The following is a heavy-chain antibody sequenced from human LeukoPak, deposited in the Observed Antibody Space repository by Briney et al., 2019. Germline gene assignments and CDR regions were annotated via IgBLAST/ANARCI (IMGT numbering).Heavy chain of an antibody. CDR1: GESINPYY. D-gene: IGHD2/OR15-2a*01. CDR3: ARSFLDYMDV. CDR2: IYKSGST. Sequence: SETLSLTCTVSGESINPYYWNWIRQPAGKALEWIGHIYKSGSTNYNPSLKSRITMSLDTSKNQFSLKLRSVTAADTAVYFCARSFLDYMDVWGKGATVTVSS. J-gene: IGHJ6*03. V-gene: IGHV4-4*07.